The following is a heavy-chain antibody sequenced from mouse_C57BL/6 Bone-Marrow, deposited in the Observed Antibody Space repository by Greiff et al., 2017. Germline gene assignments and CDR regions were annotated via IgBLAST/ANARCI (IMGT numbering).Heavy chain of an antibody. Sequence: VQLQQSGAELVRPGASVKLSCTASGFNIKDYYMHWVKQRPEQGLEWIGRIDPEDGDTEYAPKFQGKATMTADKSSNTAYLQLSSLTSEDTAVYYCTGRLRYYFDYWGQGTTRTVSS. CDR2: IDPEDGDT. V-gene: IGHV14-1*01. D-gene: IGHD2-4*01. CDR1: GFNIKDYY. CDR3: TGRLRYYFDY. J-gene: IGHJ2*01.